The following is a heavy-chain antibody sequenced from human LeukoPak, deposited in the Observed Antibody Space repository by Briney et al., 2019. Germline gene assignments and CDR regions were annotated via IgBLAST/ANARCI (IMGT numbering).Heavy chain of an antibody. D-gene: IGHD5-18*01. CDR3: ARGPRGYSYGYFDY. J-gene: IGHJ4*02. CDR1: GGSFSGYY. CDR2: INHSGST. Sequence: SETLSLTXAVYGGSFSGYYWSWIRQPPGKGLEWIGEINHSGSTNYNPSLKSRVTISVDTSKNQFSLKLSSVTAADTAVYYCARGPRGYSYGYFDYWGQGTLVTVSS. V-gene: IGHV4-34*01.